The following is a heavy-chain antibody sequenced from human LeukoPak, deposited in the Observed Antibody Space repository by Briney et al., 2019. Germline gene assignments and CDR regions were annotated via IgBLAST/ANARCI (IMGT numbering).Heavy chain of an antibody. D-gene: IGHD4-11*01. CDR2: IYYSGST. V-gene: IGHV4-39*01. CDR3: ARRSNYVPFDL. J-gene: IGHJ4*02. CDR1: GGSISSSSHY. Sequence: SETLTLTCLVSGGSISSSSHYWGWIRQPPGKGLEWMASIYYSGSTYYNPSLKSRVTISVDTSKNQFSLKVGSVTAADTAVYYCARRSNYVPFDLWGQGTLVTVSS.